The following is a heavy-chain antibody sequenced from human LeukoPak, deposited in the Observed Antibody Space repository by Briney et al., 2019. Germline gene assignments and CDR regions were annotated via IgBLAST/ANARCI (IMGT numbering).Heavy chain of an antibody. CDR1: GGSFSGYY. CDR3: ARLYYYDSSGYFWYFDL. CDR2: INHSGST. Sequence: PSETLSLTCAVYGGSFSGYYWSWIRQPPGKGLEWIGEINHSGSTNYNPSLKSRVTISVDTSKNQFSLKLSSVTAADTAVYYCARLYYYDSSGYFWYFDLWGRGTLVTASS. J-gene: IGHJ2*01. D-gene: IGHD3-22*01. V-gene: IGHV4-34*01.